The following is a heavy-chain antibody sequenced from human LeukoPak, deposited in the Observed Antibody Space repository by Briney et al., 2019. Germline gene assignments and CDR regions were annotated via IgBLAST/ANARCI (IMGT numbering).Heavy chain of an antibody. CDR3: ARAGDLDFDY. J-gene: IGHJ4*02. CDR1: GDSVSSNSVT. V-gene: IGHV6-1*01. CDR2: TYYRSTWYN. Sequence: SQTLSLTCAISGDSVSSNSVTWNWIRQSPSRGLEWLGRTYYRSTWYNDYAVSVRGRITVNPDTSKNQFSLHLNSVTPEDTAVYYCARAGDLDFDYWGQGTLVTVSS.